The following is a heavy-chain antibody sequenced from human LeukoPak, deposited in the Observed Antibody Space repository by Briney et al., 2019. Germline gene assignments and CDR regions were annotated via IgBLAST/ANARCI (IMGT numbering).Heavy chain of an antibody. V-gene: IGHV3-23*01. CDR2: ISGSGGST. J-gene: IGHJ4*02. D-gene: IGHD6-19*01. Sequence: GGSLRLSCAASGFTFSSHAMSWVSQAPGKGLEWVSAISGSGGSTYYADSVKGRFTISRDNSKNTLYLQMNSLRAEDTAVYYCAKAEQWLAYFDYWGQGTLVTVSS. CDR3: AKAEQWLAYFDY. CDR1: GFTFSSHA.